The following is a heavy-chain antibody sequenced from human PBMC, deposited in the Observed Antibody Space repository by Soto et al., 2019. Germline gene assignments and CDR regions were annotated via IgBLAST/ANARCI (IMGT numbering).Heavy chain of an antibody. D-gene: IGHD2-15*01. CDR1: GFSSSDYW. CDR3: ARGGELSLLPLDY. Sequence: PGGSLRLSCAASGFSSSDYWMSWVRQAPGRGLEWVAHIIQDGRAIYYVDSVRGRFTISRDSAGNSVFLEMHRLRVEDTAVYYCARGGELSLLPLDYWGLGTLVTVS. J-gene: IGHJ4*02. V-gene: IGHV3-7*03. CDR2: IIQDGRAI.